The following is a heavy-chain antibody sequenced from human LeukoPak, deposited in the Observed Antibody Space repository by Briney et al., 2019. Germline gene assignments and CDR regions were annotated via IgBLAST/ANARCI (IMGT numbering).Heavy chain of an antibody. Sequence: EGSLRHSRAASGFTFSIYSILWVRHAPGKGLEWGAAISYDVNNKYYADSVKGRFTISRDNSRNTLYLQMNRLRVEDTAVYYCAREPRGGSSGSFDYWGQGTLVTVSS. V-gene: IGHV3-30*04. D-gene: IGHD3-22*01. CDR1: GFTFSIYS. CDR3: AREPRGGSSGSFDY. J-gene: IGHJ4*02. CDR2: ISYDVNNK.